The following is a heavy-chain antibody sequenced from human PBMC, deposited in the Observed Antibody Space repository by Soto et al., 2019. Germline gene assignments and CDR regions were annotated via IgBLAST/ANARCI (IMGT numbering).Heavy chain of an antibody. V-gene: IGHV3-33*01. CDR1: GFTLSNYG. J-gene: IGHJ3*02. CDR2: IWYDGSNK. CDR3: ARDLSAAFDI. Sequence: QVQLVESGGGVVQPGRSLRLPCAASGFTLSNYGMHWVRQAPGKGLEWVAVIWYDGSNKYYPDSVKGRFTISRDSSKNTLYLQMDDLRAEDTAIYYCARDLSAAFDIWGQGTMVTVCS.